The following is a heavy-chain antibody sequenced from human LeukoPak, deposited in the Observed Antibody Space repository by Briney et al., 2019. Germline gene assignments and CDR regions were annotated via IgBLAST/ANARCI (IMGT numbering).Heavy chain of an antibody. Sequence: ASVKVSCKVSGYTLTELSMHWVRQAPGKGLEWMGGFDPEDGETIYAQEFQGRVTMTEDTSTDTAYMELSSLRSEDTAVYYCARVGYCSSTSCGFDPWGQGTLVTVSS. CDR3: ARVGYCSSTSCGFDP. D-gene: IGHD2-2*01. J-gene: IGHJ5*02. V-gene: IGHV1-24*01. CDR1: GYTLTELS. CDR2: FDPEDGET.